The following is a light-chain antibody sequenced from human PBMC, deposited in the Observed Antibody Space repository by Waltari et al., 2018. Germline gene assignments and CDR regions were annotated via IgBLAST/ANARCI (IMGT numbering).Light chain of an antibody. CDR1: ESISSC. V-gene: IGKV1-5*03. Sequence: IQMTQYPSTLSASAGDRVTITCRASESISSCLAWYQQKPGKAPKLLIYKASTLETGVPSRFRGSESGTEFTLTISSLQPDDFASYYCQQYKSFPLTFGGGTKVEI. J-gene: IGKJ4*01. CDR2: KAS. CDR3: QQYKSFPLT.